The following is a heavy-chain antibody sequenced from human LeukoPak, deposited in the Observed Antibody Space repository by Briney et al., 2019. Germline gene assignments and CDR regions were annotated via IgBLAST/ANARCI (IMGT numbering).Heavy chain of an antibody. D-gene: IGHD3-22*01. J-gene: IGHJ4*02. CDR3: ARGRYYDSSGSSLFDY. CDR2: INHSGST. Sequence: SETLSLTCAVYGGSFSGYYWSWIRQPPGKGLEWIGEINHSGSTNYNPSLKSRVTISVDTSKIQFSLKLSSVTAADTAVYYCARGRYYDSSGSSLFDYWGQGTLVTVSS. V-gene: IGHV4-34*01. CDR1: GGSFSGYY.